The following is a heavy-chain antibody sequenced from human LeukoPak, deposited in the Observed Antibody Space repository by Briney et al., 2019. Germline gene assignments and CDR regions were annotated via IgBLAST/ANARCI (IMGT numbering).Heavy chain of an antibody. V-gene: IGHV4-34*01. CDR2: INHSGST. CDR3: ARLEMATMNTDAFDI. CDR1: GGSFSDYY. D-gene: IGHD5-24*01. Sequence: KPSETLSLTCAVYGGSFSDYYWSWIRQPPGKGLEWIGEINHSGSTNYNPSLKSRVTISVDTSKNQFSLKLSSVTAADTAVYYCARLEMATMNTDAFDIWGQGTMVTVSS. J-gene: IGHJ3*02.